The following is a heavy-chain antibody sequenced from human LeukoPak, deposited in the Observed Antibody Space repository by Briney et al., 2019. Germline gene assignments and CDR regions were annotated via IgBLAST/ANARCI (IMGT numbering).Heavy chain of an antibody. Sequence: GGSLRLSCAASGFTFSSYAMSWVRQAPGKGLEWVSAISGSGGSTYYADSVKGRFTISRDNSKNTLYLQMNSLRAEDTAVYFCAKRTDGSGTYYSFDFWGQGTLVTVSS. D-gene: IGHD3-10*01. CDR1: GFTFSSYA. V-gene: IGHV3-23*01. CDR3: AKRTDGSGTYYSFDF. CDR2: ISGSGGST. J-gene: IGHJ4*02.